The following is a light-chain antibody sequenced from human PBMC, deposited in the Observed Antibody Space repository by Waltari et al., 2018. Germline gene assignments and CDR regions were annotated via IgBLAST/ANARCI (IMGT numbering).Light chain of an antibody. CDR2: DAS. Sequence: EIVLTQSPGTLSLSPGERATLSCRASQSVSKYLAWYQQKPGQAPRLLIYDASTRATGIPDRFSGSGWGTDFSLTISRLEPEDFAVYYCQKYGTLPATFGQRTKVQ. J-gene: IGKJ1*01. CDR3: QKYGTLPAT. CDR1: QSVSKY. V-gene: IGKV3-20*01.